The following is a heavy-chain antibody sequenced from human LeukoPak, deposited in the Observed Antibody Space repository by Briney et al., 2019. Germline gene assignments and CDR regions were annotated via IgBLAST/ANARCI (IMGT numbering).Heavy chain of an antibody. J-gene: IGHJ3*02. CDR1: GFTFSSYG. CDR3: AKDQAGNDAFDI. Sequence: GGSLRLSCAASGFTFSSYGMHWVRQAPGKGLEWVAVISYDGSNKYYADSVKGRFTISRDNSKNTLYLRMNSLRAEDTAVYYCAKDQAGNDAFDIWGQGTMVTVSS. V-gene: IGHV3-30*18. CDR2: ISYDGSNK. D-gene: IGHD6-13*01.